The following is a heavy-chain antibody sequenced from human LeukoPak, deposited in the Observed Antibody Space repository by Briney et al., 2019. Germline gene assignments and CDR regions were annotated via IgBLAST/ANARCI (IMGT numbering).Heavy chain of an antibody. J-gene: IGHJ4*02. D-gene: IGHD3/OR15-3a*01. CDR2: IYYSGST. CDR3: ARSHSVWTSFDY. Sequence: PSETLSLTCTVSGGSISSHYWLWLRQPPGKGPEWIGYIYYSGSTNYNPSPKSRVTISVDTSKNQFSLKLSSVTAADTAVYYCARSHSVWTSFDYWGQGTLVTVSS. V-gene: IGHV4-59*11. CDR1: GGSISSHY.